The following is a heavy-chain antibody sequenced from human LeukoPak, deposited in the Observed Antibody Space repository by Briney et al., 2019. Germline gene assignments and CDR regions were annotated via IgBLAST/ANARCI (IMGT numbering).Heavy chain of an antibody. Sequence: PGGSLRLSCAASGLIFSSFSFNWVRQGQGTGLELDSSINTVATYIYYADSVKCRFTISRDNAKNSLYLQMNSLRAEDTGVYYCARLRRNTDRSGFYYYYDYWGPGTLVTVSS. D-gene: IGHD3-22*01. CDR1: GLIFSSFS. J-gene: IGHJ4*02. V-gene: IGHV3-21*06. CDR3: ARLRRNTDRSGFYYYYDY. CDR2: INTVATYI.